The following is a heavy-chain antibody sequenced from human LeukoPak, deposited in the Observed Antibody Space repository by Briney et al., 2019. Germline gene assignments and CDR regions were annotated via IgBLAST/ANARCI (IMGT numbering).Heavy chain of an antibody. Sequence: SVTVSCKASGFTFTSSAMQWVRQARGQRLEWIGWIVVGSGDTNYAQKFEGRVTITRDMATSTASMELSSLRSDDTAVYYCARDRVVVPAAFDYWGQGTLFTVSS. D-gene: IGHD2-2*01. CDR1: GFTFTSSA. J-gene: IGHJ4*02. CDR2: IVVGSGDT. CDR3: ARDRVVVPAAFDY. V-gene: IGHV1-58*02.